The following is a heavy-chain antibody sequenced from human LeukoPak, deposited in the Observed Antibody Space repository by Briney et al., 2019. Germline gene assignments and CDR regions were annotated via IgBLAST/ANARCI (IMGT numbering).Heavy chain of an antibody. CDR2: ISGSSSYK. CDR1: GFTFSRYS. J-gene: IGHJ4*02. Sequence: GRSLRLPCAASGFTFSRYSMNWVRQAPGKGLEWVSSISGSSSYKYYADSVKGRFTISRDNAKNSLYLQMNSLRAEDTAVYYCARDFYDTSGYYYDYWGQGTLVTVSS. V-gene: IGHV3-21*01. CDR3: ARDFYDTSGYYYDY. D-gene: IGHD3-22*01.